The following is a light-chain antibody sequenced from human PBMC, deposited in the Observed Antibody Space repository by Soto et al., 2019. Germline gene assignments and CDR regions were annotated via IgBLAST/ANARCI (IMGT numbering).Light chain of an antibody. J-gene: IGKJ2*01. Sequence: EIVLTQSPGTLSLSPGERATLSCRASQSVSSSYVAWYQQKPGQAPRLLIYGASSRATGIPDRFSGSGSGTDFSLTISRLEPEDFAVYYCQQYSTLPHTFGQGTKLEV. CDR3: QQYSTLPHT. CDR2: GAS. V-gene: IGKV3-20*01. CDR1: QSVSSSY.